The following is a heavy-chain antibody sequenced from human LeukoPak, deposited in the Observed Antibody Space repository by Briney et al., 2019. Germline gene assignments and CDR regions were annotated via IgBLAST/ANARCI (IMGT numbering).Heavy chain of an antibody. CDR3: ARGSQNYYYYMDV. V-gene: IGHV1-2*02. CDR1: GYTFTGYY. Sequence: ASVKVSCKASGYTFTGYYMHWVQQAPGQGLEWMGWINPNSGGTNYAQKFQGRVTMTRDTSISTAYMELSRLRSDDTAVYYCARGSQNYYYYMDVWGKGTTVTVSS. J-gene: IGHJ6*03. CDR2: INPNSGGT.